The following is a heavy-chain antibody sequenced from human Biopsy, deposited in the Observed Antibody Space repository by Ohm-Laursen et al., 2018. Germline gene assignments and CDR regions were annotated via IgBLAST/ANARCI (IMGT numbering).Heavy chain of an antibody. CDR3: ARDTRWSPYSMDV. J-gene: IGHJ6*02. D-gene: IGHD4-23*01. CDR1: GFSFCDYH. CDR2: ISGGGTI. Sequence: SLRLSCTASGFSFCDYHLRWIRQAPGRGLERVSYISGGGTIYYGDSMKGRVTISRDNAKNSLYLQMHSLRAEDTAVYYCARDTRWSPYSMDVWGQGTTVTVSS. V-gene: IGHV3-11*01.